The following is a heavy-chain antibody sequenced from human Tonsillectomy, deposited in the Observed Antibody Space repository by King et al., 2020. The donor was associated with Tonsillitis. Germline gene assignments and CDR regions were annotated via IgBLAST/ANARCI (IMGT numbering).Heavy chain of an antibody. CDR2: LYTSGST. J-gene: IGHJ5*02. CDR3: ARDVYLGYCSGTSCEYWFDP. D-gene: IGHD2-2*01. V-gene: IGHV4-61*02. Sequence: QLQESGPGLVKPSQTLSLTCTVSGGSVSSGNYYWSWIRQPAGKGLEWIGRLYTSGSTNYNPSPKRRITMSLDTSKNQFSLKLSSVTAADTAVYYCARDVYLGYCSGTSCEYWFDPWGQGILVTVSS. CDR1: GGSVSSGNYY.